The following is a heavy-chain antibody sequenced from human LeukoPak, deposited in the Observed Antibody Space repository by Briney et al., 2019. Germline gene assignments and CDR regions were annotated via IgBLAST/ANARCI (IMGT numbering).Heavy chain of an antibody. J-gene: IGHJ4*02. D-gene: IGHD3-10*01. Sequence: GGSLRLSCAASGFTFSSYAMSWVRQAPGKGLEWVSAISGSGGSTYYTDSVKGRFTISRDNSKNTLYLQMNSLRAEDTAVYYCAKADLWFGELLAPLGDYWAREPWSPSPQ. CDR1: GFTFSSYA. V-gene: IGHV3-23*01. CDR2: ISGSGGST. CDR3: AKADLWFGELLAPLGDY.